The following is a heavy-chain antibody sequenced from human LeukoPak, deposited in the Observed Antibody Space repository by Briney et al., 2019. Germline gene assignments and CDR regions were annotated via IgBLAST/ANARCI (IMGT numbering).Heavy chain of an antibody. Sequence: GGSLKLSCAASGFTFSSYAMTWVRQAPGKGLEWVSAISGSGGSTYYADSVKGRFTISRDNAKNSLYLQMNSLRAEDTAVYYCARGAVITKKGWFDPWGQGTLVTVSS. D-gene: IGHD2-21*01. CDR1: GFTFSSYA. J-gene: IGHJ5*02. CDR3: ARGAVITKKGWFDP. V-gene: IGHV3-23*01. CDR2: ISGSGGST.